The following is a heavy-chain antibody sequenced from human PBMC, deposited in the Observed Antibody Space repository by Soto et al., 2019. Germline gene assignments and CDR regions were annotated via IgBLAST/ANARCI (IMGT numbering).Heavy chain of an antibody. Sequence: PSETLSLTCTVSDGSITNYYWSWIRQPPGKGLEWIGYIFYSGSTNYNPSLKSRVTISVDTSKNQFSLNLSSVTAADTAVYYCARGLMSGSQYSGGWYYFDSWDQGTQVTVSS. V-gene: IGHV4-59*01. CDR3: ARGLMSGSQYSGGWYYFDS. CDR2: IFYSGST. D-gene: IGHD1-26*01. J-gene: IGHJ4*02. CDR1: DGSITNYY.